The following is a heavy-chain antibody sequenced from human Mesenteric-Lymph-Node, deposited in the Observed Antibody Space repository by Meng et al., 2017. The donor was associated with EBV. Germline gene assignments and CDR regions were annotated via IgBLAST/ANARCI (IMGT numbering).Heavy chain of an antibody. CDR3: AHRLEAFDH. J-gene: IGHJ4*02. Sequence: QITLKESGPALVKPTQTLALTCSFSGFSLSTSGVGVGWIRQPPEKALEWLALIYWDDDKRYSPSLKSRLTITKDTSKNQVVLTMTNMDPVDTATYYCAHRLEAFDHWGQGTLVTVSS. D-gene: IGHD1-1*01. CDR2: IYWDDDK. CDR1: GFSLSTSGVG. V-gene: IGHV2-5*02.